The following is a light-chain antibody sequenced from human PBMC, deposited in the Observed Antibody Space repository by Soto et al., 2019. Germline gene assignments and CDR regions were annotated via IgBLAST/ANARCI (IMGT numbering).Light chain of an antibody. CDR3: QQYNSEWT. CDR1: QSISSW. Sequence: DIQMTQSPSTLSASVGDRVTITCRASQSISSWLAWYQQKPGKAPKLLIYKASSLESGVPSRFSGSGSGTEFTLTISRLQPDDFATYYCQQYNSEWTFGQGTKVEIK. V-gene: IGKV1-5*03. J-gene: IGKJ1*01. CDR2: KAS.